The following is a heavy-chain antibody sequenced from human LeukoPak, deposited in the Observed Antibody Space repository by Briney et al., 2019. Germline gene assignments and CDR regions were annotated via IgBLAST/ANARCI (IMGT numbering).Heavy chain of an antibody. Sequence: KPSETLSLTCAVYGGSFSGYYWSWIRQPPGKGLEWIGEINHSGSTNCNPSLKSRVTISVDTSKNQFSLKLSSVTAADTAVYYCARMYYDFWSGYSHSDYWGQGALVTVSS. V-gene: IGHV4-34*01. CDR1: GGSFSGYY. CDR2: INHSGST. D-gene: IGHD3-3*01. CDR3: ARMYYDFWSGYSHSDY. J-gene: IGHJ4*02.